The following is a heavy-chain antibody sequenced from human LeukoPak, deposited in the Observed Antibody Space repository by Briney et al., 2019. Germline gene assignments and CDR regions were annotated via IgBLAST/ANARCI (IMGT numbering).Heavy chain of an antibody. CDR3: AREKVYYDSSGYAL. D-gene: IGHD3-22*01. J-gene: IGHJ4*02. CDR2: IYTSGST. Sequence: SETLSLTCTVSGGSISSYYWSWIRQPAGKGLEWIGRIYTSGSTNYNPSLKSRVTMSVDTSKNQFSLKLSSVTAADTAVYYCAREKVYYDSSGYALWGQGTLVTVSS. CDR1: GGSISSYY. V-gene: IGHV4-4*07.